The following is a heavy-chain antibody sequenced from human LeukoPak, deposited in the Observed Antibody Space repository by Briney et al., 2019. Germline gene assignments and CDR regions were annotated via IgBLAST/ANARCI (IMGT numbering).Heavy chain of an antibody. V-gene: IGHV3-30*02. Sequence: PGGSLRLSCAASGFTFSNYAMHWVRQAPGKGLEWVAFIRYDGSNKYYADSVKGRFTISRDNSKNTLYLQMNSLRAEDTAVYYCAKDEGDDYVWGSYRYSEREVDAFDIWGQGTMVTVSS. CDR2: IRYDGSNK. D-gene: IGHD3-16*02. CDR3: AKDEGDDYVWGSYRYSEREVDAFDI. J-gene: IGHJ3*02. CDR1: GFTFSNYA.